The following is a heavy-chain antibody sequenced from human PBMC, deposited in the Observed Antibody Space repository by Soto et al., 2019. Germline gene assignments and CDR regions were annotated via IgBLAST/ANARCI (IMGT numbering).Heavy chain of an antibody. J-gene: IGHJ3*02. Sequence: GGSLRLSCAASGFTVSSNYMSWVRQAPGKGLEWVSVIYSGGSTYYADSVKGRFTISRHNSKNTLYLQMNSLRAEDTVVYYCARTDGSGSYYNVAFDIWGQGTMVTVSS. CDR2: IYSGGST. V-gene: IGHV3-53*04. D-gene: IGHD3-10*01. CDR1: GFTVSSNY. CDR3: ARTDGSGSYYNVAFDI.